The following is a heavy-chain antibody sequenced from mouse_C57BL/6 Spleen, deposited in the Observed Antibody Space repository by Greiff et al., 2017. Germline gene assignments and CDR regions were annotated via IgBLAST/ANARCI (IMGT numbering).Heavy chain of an antibody. Sequence: EVQLVESGGGLVKPGGSLKLSCAASGFTFSSYAMSWVRQTPEKRLEWVATISDGGSYTYYPDNVKGRFTISRDNAKNNLYLQMSHLKSEDTAMYYCARSLYDYDGPYAMDYWGQGTSVTVSS. CDR3: ARSLYDYDGPYAMDY. D-gene: IGHD2-4*01. J-gene: IGHJ4*01. CDR1: GFTFSSYA. V-gene: IGHV5-4*01. CDR2: ISDGGSYT.